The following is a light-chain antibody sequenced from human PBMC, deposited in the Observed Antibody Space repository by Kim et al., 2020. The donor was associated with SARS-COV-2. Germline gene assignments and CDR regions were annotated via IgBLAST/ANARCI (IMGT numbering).Light chain of an antibody. CDR2: TNK. Sequence: KVTISCSRDTTNIATNTMEWYQLHPGTAPKLHIATNKQRARRVPDRFTGFKAETTAALAISGLQSEDEDDYYCAAWDDSLNGFVAFGGGTKVTVL. CDR3: AAWDDSLNGFVA. CDR1: TTNIATNT. J-gene: IGLJ2*01. V-gene: IGLV1-44*01.